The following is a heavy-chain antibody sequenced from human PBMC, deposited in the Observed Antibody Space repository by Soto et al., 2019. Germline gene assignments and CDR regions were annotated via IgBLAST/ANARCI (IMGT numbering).Heavy chain of an antibody. CDR3: ARDSSTRYSYGFSPRYYYGMDV. CDR2: IIPIFGTA. D-gene: IGHD5-18*01. CDR1: GGTFSSYA. J-gene: IGHJ6*02. V-gene: IGHV1-69*13. Sequence: WASVKVSCKASGGTFSSYAISWVRQAPGQGLEWMGGIIPIFGTANYAQKFQGRVTITADEPTSTAYMELSSLRSEDTAVYYCARDSSTRYSYGFSPRYYYGMDVWGQGTTVTVSS.